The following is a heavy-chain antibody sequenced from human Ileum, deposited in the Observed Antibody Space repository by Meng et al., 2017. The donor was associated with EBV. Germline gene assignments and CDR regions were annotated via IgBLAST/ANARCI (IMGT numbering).Heavy chain of an antibody. V-gene: IGHV1-46*01. D-gene: IGHD2-15*01. CDR3: ATDNSVEDITWWFDP. CDR2: INPSGDKT. J-gene: IGHJ5*02. Sequence: QLEQSGAEVKKPGVSVKVSCKASTYINHWVHWVRQAPGQGLEWMGVINPSGDKTTYGRKFRDRVTMTRDTSTNTLFMEVSSLRSEDTAMYYCATDNSVEDITWWFDPWGQGTLVTVSS. CDR1: TYINHW.